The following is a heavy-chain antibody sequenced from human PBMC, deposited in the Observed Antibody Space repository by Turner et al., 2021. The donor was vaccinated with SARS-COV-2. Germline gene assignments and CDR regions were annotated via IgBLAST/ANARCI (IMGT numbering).Heavy chain of an antibody. CDR1: GFTFSSYA. V-gene: IGHV3-30-3*01. D-gene: IGHD3-22*01. CDR3: AGIQSYDRSDYYGMDV. Sequence: QVQLVDAGGGVVQPGGSLRLCWAAAGFTFSSYAMNWVRPAPGKGLEWVAVISYDGSNKYYADSGKGRFTISRDNSKNTLYLQMNSLRAEDTAVYYCAGIQSYDRSDYYGMDVWGQGTTVTVSS. CDR2: ISYDGSNK. J-gene: IGHJ6*02.